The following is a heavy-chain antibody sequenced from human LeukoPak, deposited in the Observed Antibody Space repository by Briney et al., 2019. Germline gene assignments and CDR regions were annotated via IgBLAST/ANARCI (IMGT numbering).Heavy chain of an antibody. CDR3: ARGGRGRYCSATNCPGV. CDR1: GGIFSSYA. Sequence: VASVKVSCKASGGIFSSYAIIWVRQAPGQGLEWMGDIIPIFDTPNYAQKFQGRVTITADESTSTAYMELSSLRSEDTAVYYCARGGRGRYCSATNCPGVWGQGTLVTVSS. V-gene: IGHV1-69*01. J-gene: IGHJ4*02. D-gene: IGHD2-2*01. CDR2: IIPIFDTP.